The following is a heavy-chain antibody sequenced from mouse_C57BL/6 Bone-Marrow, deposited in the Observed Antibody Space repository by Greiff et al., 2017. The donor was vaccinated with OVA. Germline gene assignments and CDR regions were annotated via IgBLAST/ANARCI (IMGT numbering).Heavy chain of an antibody. D-gene: IGHD2-1*01. J-gene: IGHJ2*01. Sequence: QVQLQQSGPELVKPGASVKISCKASGYAFSSSWMNWVKQRPGKGLEWIGRIYPGDGDTNYNGKFKGKATLTADKSSSTAYMQLSSLTSDDSAVYFCADYGKGGTFDYWGQGTTLTVSS. CDR3: ADYGKGGTFDY. CDR1: GYAFSSSW. V-gene: IGHV1-82*01. CDR2: IYPGDGDT.